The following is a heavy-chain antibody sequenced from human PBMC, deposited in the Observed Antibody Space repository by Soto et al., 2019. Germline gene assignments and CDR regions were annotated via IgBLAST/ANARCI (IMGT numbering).Heavy chain of an antibody. CDR1: GFTFSGSA. D-gene: IGHD3-10*01. J-gene: IGHJ6*02. V-gene: IGHV3-73*02. CDR2: IRSKANSYAT. CDR3: TRHLRNPVRGVLGSYYYYGMDV. Sequence: EVQLVESGGGLVQPGGSLKLSCAASGFTFSGSAMHWVRQASGKGLEWVGRIRSKANSYATAYAASVKGRFTISRDDSKNTAYLQMNSLKTEDTAVYYCTRHLRNPVRGVLGSYYYYGMDVWGQGTTVTVSS.